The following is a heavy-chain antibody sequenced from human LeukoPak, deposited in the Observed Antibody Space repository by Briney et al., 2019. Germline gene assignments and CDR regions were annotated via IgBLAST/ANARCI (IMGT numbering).Heavy chain of an antibody. CDR2: INSDGSST. CDR1: GFTFSSYW. CDR3: ARLGSWYRRDDY. J-gene: IGHJ4*02. V-gene: IGHV3-74*01. Sequence: GGSLRLSCAASGFTFSSYWMHWVRQAPGKGLVWVSRINSDGSSTSYADSVKGRFTISRDNDKNTLYLQMNSLRAEDTAVYYCARLGSWYRRDDYWGQGNLVTVSS. D-gene: IGHD6-13*01.